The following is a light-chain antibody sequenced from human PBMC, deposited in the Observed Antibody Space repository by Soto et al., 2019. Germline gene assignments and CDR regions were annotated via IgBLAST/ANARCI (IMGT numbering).Light chain of an antibody. V-gene: IGKV3-15*01. Sequence: ETVMTQSPATVSVSPGERATLSCRASQSVSSNLAWYQQKPGQAPRLLIYGASTRATGIPARFSGSGSGTEFTLTISSLQSEDFAVYYCQQYNNWPPYTVGQGTKLEIK. J-gene: IGKJ2*01. CDR3: QQYNNWPPYT. CDR1: QSVSSN. CDR2: GAS.